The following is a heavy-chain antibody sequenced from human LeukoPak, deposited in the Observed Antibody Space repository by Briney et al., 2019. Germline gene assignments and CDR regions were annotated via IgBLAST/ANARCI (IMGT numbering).Heavy chain of an antibody. D-gene: IGHD4-17*01. CDR1: GFPFSTYG. V-gene: IGHV3-23*01. J-gene: IGHJ6*02. Sequence: GGSLRLSCAASGFPFSTYGISWVRQAPGKGLEWVSAITGSGDFAKYADSVRGRFTISRDNSKNTVYLQMNSLTVEDTALYYCAKVRRAVTSYYYYGMDVWGQGTTVTVSS. CDR3: AKVRRAVTSYYYYGMDV. CDR2: ITGSGDFA.